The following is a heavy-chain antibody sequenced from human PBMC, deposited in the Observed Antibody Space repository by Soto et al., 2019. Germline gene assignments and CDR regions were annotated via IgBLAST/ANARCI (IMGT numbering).Heavy chain of an antibody. CDR3: TTDLNGGFDY. D-gene: IGHD2-8*01. CDR2: IFWVGGGT. V-gene: IGHV3-9*01. J-gene: IGHJ4*02. CDR1: GSTIDDYA. Sequence: EVQVVESGGGLAQPGGSLTLSCVVSGSTIDDYAMHWVRQVPGKGLEWVSGIFWVGGGTGYADSVKGRFTISRDRAKNSLSLQMNSLRIEDTAVYYCTTDLNGGFDYWGRGTLVTVSS.